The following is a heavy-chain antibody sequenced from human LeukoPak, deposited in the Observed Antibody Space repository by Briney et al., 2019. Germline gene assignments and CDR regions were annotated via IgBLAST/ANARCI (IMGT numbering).Heavy chain of an antibody. CDR2: ISAYNGNT. CDR1: GYTFTNYS. J-gene: IGHJ4*02. V-gene: IGHV1-18*01. D-gene: IGHD4/OR15-4a*01. Sequence: ASVKVSCKASGYTFTNYSISWVRQAPGQGLEWMGWISAYNGNTNYAQKLQGRVTMTTDTSTSTAYMELRSLRSDDTAVYYCARDRADDYVDYWGQGTLVTVSS. CDR3: ARDRADDYVDY.